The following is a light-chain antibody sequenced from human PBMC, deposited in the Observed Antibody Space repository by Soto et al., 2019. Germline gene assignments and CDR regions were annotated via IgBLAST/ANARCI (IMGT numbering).Light chain of an antibody. J-gene: IGLJ2*01. CDR2: DVS. Sequence: QSALTQPASVSGSPGQSITISCTGTSSDVGGYNYVSWYQQHPGKAPKLMIYDVSNRPSGVSNRFSGSKSGNTASLTISGLQAEDEADYYCSSYPSSSTLVCGGGTKVTVL. CDR1: SSDVGGYNY. CDR3: SSYPSSSTLV. V-gene: IGLV2-14*01.